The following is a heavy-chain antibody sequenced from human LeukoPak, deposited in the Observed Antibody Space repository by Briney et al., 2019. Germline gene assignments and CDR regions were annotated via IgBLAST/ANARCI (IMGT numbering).Heavy chain of an antibody. CDR3: ARDAYCSSTSCYTSSYFDY. CDR2: INSDGSST. CDR1: GFTFSSYW. Sequence: PGGSLRLSCAASGFTFSSYWMHWVRQAPGKGLVWVSRINSDGSSTSYADSVKGRFTISRDNAKNTLYLQMNSLRAEDTAVYYCARDAYCSSTSCYTSSYFDYWGQGTLVTVSS. J-gene: IGHJ4*02. V-gene: IGHV3-74*01. D-gene: IGHD2-2*02.